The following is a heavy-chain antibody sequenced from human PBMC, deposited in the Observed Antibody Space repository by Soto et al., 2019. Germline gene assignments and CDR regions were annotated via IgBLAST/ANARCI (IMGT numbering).Heavy chain of an antibody. J-gene: IGHJ3*02. CDR1: GGSISSYY. CDR3: ARVGVAVDAFDI. D-gene: IGHD2-15*01. V-gene: IGHV4-59*01. Sequence: SETLSLTCTVSGGSISSYYWSWIRQPPGKGLEWIGYIYYSGSTNYNPSLKSRVTISVDTSKNQFSLKLSSVTAADTAVYYCARVGVAVDAFDIWGQGTMVTVS. CDR2: IYYSGST.